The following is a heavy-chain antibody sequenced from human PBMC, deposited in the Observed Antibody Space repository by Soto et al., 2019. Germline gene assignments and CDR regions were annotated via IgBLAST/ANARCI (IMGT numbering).Heavy chain of an antibody. CDR3: AKAWLSSGWSPRYFDF. CDR1: GFTFSSYA. V-gene: IGHV3-23*01. D-gene: IGHD6-19*01. CDR2: MSGTGGST. Sequence: PGGSLRLSCAASGFTFSSYAMNWFRQAPGKGLEWVSAMSGTGGSTYYADSVKGRFTISRDNSKNPLYLQMNSLRVEDTAVFYCAKAWLSSGWSPRYFDFWDQGPLVTVSS. J-gene: IGHJ4*02.